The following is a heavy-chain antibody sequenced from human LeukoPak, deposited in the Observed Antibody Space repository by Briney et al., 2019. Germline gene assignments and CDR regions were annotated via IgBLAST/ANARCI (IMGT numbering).Heavy chain of an antibody. CDR3: AKDYYDSSGYPDDFDI. D-gene: IGHD3-22*01. V-gene: IGHV3-30*18. Sequence: GSLRFSCAASGFTFSSYGMHWVRQAPGKGLEWVAVISYDGSNKYYVDSVKGRFTISRDNSKNTLYLQMNTLRAEDTAVYYCAKDYYDSSGYPDDFDIWGQGTMVTVSS. CDR1: GFTFSSYG. CDR2: ISYDGSNK. J-gene: IGHJ3*02.